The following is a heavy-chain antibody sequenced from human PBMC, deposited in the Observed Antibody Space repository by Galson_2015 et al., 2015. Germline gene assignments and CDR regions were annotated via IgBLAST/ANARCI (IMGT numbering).Heavy chain of an antibody. CDR1: GSTFNNYG. CDR2: ISYHGSNE. D-gene: IGHD6-13*01. CDR3: AKLRAAVGSKSQDWYFDL. J-gene: IGHJ2*01. Sequence: SLRLSCAASGSTFNNYGMNWVRQAPGKGLEWVAGISYHGSNEYYGDSVKGRFTVSRDNSKNTLYLQMNSLRAEDTAVYYCAKLRAAVGSKSQDWYFDLWGRGTLVTVSS. V-gene: IGHV3-30*18.